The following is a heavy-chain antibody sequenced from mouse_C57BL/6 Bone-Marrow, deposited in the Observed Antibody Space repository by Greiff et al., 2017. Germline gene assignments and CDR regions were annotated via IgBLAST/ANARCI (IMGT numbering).Heavy chain of an antibody. Sequence: EVQRVESGPGLVKPSQSLSLTCSVTGYSITSGYYWNWIRQFPGNKLEWMGYISYDGSNNYNPSLKNRISITRDTSKNQFFLKLNSVTTEDTATYYCASREGIYYYGSRGFDYWGQGTTLTVSS. CDR3: ASREGIYYYGSRGFDY. D-gene: IGHD1-1*01. V-gene: IGHV3-6*01. CDR2: ISYDGSN. CDR1: GYSITSGYY. J-gene: IGHJ2*01.